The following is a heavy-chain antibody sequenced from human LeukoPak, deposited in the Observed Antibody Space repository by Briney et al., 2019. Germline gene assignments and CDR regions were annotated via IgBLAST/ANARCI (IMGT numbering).Heavy chain of an antibody. J-gene: IGHJ4*02. CDR2: INWNGGST. CDR3: ARGGIAAALYYFDY. D-gene: IGHD6-13*01. Sequence: GGSLRLSCAASGFTFADYGMSWVRQAPGKGLEWVSGINWNGGSTGYVDSVKGRFTISRDNAKNSLYLQMNSLRAEDTAVYYCARGGIAAALYYFDYWGQGTLVTVSS. V-gene: IGHV3-20*04. CDR1: GFTFADYG.